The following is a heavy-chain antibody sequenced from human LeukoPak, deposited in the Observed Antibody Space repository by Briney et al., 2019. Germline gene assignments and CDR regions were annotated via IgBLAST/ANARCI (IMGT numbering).Heavy chain of an antibody. J-gene: IGHJ6*02. D-gene: IGHD4-11*01. CDR1: GFTFSSFT. Sequence: GGSLRLSCAASGFTFSSFTMHWVRQAPGEGLEWVALISYDGSNKYYADSVKGRFTISRDNSKNTLYLQMNSLRAEDTAVYYCARPMTTVTTYYYYGMDVWGQGTAVTVSS. CDR2: ISYDGSNK. V-gene: IGHV3-30-3*01. CDR3: ARPMTTVTTYYYYGMDV.